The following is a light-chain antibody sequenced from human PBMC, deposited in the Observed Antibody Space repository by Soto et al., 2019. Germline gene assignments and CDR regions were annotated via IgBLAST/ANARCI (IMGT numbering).Light chain of an antibody. Sequence: QSVMPQPDAVSGSPGQSVTISCTGTSSGFGSYNLVSWYQQHPGKAPKLLVYEGNKRPSGVSNRFSGSKSGNTASLTISGLQADDEADYYCRSYSCTSTYDNEVFGTGTKGAV. CDR1: SSGFGSYNL. CDR2: EGN. V-gene: IGLV2-23*01. CDR3: RSYSCTSTYDNEV. J-gene: IGLJ1*01.